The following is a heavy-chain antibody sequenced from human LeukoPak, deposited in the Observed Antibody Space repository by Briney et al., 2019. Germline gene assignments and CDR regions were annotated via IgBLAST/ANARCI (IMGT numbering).Heavy chain of an antibody. J-gene: IGHJ3*02. Sequence: GGSLRLSCAASEFTFSSYGMNWVRQAPGKGLEWVAFIRYDGSNKYYADSVKGRFTISRDNSKNTLYLQMNSLRAEDTAVYYCANAPRDCSSTSCATAGGAFDIWGQGTMVTVSS. CDR1: EFTFSSYG. V-gene: IGHV3-30*02. D-gene: IGHD2-2*01. CDR3: ANAPRDCSSTSCATAGGAFDI. CDR2: IRYDGSNK.